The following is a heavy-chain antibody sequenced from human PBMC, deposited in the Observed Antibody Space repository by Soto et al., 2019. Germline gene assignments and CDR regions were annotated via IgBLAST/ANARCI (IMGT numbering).Heavy chain of an antibody. D-gene: IGHD2-2*01. CDR3: ARDGNYCSSTSCYGYYYYYYMDV. V-gene: IGHV3-64*01. Sequence: GGSLRLSCAASGFTFSSYAMHWVRQAPGKGLEYVSAISSNGGSTYYANSVKGRFTISRDNSKNTLYLQMGSLRAGDMAVYYCARDGNYCSSTSCYGYYYYYYMDVWGKGTTVTAP. J-gene: IGHJ6*03. CDR1: GFTFSSYA. CDR2: ISSNGGST.